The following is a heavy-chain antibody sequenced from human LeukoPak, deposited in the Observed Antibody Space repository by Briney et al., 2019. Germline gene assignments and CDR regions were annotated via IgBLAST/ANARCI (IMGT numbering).Heavy chain of an antibody. CDR2: IIPIFGIA. V-gene: IGHV1-69*10. Sequence: PAASVKVSCMASGGTFSSYSISWVRQAPGQGLEWMGWIIPIFGIANYAQKIQGRVTITADKSTSTAYMELSSLRSEDTAVYYCARGCGGDCYSEDYYYGMDVWGQGTTVTVSS. D-gene: IGHD2-21*02. CDR3: ARGCGGDCYSEDYYYGMDV. J-gene: IGHJ6*02. CDR1: GGTFSSYS.